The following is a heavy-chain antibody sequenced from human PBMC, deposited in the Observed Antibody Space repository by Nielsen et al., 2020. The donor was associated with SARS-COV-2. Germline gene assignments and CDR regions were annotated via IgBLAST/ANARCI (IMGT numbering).Heavy chain of an antibody. CDR2: ISYDGSNK. D-gene: IGHD4-17*01. V-gene: IGHV3-30*18. J-gene: IGHJ6*02. CDR1: GFTFSSYG. Sequence: GGSLRLSCAASGFTFSSYGMHWVRQAPGKGLEWVAVISYDGSNKYYADSVKGRFTISRDNSKNTLYLQMNSLRAEDTAVYYCAKERRTTSSLIYYYYGMDVWGQGTTVTVSS. CDR3: AKERRTTSSLIYYYYGMDV.